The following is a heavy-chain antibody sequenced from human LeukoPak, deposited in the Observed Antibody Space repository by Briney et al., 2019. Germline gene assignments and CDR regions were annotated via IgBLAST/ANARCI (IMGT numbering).Heavy chain of an antibody. CDR3: ARGLVGYCSSTSCSALFDY. CDR2: IRYDGSNK. D-gene: IGHD2-2*03. V-gene: IGHV3-30*02. CDR1: GFTFSSYG. Sequence: GGSLRLSCAASGFTFSSYGMHWVRQAPGKGLEWVAFIRYDGSNKYYADSVKGRFTISRDNSKNTLYLQMNSLRDEDTAVYYCARGLVGYCSSTSCSALFDYWGQGTLVTVSS. J-gene: IGHJ4*02.